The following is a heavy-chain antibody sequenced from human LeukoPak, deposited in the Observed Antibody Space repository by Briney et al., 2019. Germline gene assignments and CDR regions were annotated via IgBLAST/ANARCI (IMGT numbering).Heavy chain of an antibody. J-gene: IGHJ2*01. D-gene: IGHD6-6*01. Sequence: SQTLSLTCTVSGGSISSGGYYWSWIRQPPGKGLEWIGYIYHSGSTYYNPSLKSRVTISVDRSKNQFSLKLSSVTAADTAVYYCARAPGSIAAFKAWYFDLWGRGTLVTVSS. CDR2: IYHSGST. CDR3: ARAPGSIAAFKAWYFDL. CDR1: GGSISSGGYY. V-gene: IGHV4-30-2*01.